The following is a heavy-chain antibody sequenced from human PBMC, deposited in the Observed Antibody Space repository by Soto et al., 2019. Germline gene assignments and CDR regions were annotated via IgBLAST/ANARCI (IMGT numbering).Heavy chain of an antibody. Sequence: QVQLVQSGAEVKKPGASVKVSCKASGYTFRNYLIIWVRQAPGQGLEWMGWIRSYDGNTNYEQKFQGRVTMTADTCTNTAYMELRSLRPDDTAVYYCAIAYGSKSYDGYYGMDVWGQGTTVTVSS. CDR3: AIAYGSKSYDGYYGMDV. V-gene: IGHV1-18*01. D-gene: IGHD3-10*01. CDR2: IRSYDGNT. J-gene: IGHJ6*02. CDR1: GYTFRNYL.